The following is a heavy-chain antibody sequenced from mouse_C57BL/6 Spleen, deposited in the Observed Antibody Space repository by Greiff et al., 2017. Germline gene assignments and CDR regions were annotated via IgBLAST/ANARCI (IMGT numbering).Heavy chain of an antibody. V-gene: IGHV1-61*01. D-gene: IGHD1-1*02. Sequence: QVQLQQPGAELVRPGSSVKLSCKASGYTFTSYWMDWVKQRPGQGLEWIGNIYPSDSATHYNQKFKDKATLTVDKSSSSAYMQLSSLTSEDAAVYYCTREGSAVAMDDWGQGTSVTVAS. CDR2: IYPSDSAT. CDR3: TREGSAVAMDD. CDR1: GYTFTSYW. J-gene: IGHJ4*01.